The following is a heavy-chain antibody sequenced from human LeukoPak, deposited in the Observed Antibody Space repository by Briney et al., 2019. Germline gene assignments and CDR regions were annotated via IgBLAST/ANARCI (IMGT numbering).Heavy chain of an antibody. J-gene: IGHJ4*02. CDR1: GFTFSSYE. CDR3: AREGAMVRGVMNL. D-gene: IGHD3-10*01. V-gene: IGHV4-39*07. CDR2: IYYSGST. Sequence: PGGSLRLSCAASGFTFSSYEMNWIGQPPGKGLEWIGSIYYSGSTYYNPSLKSRVTISVDTSKNQFSLKLSSVTAADTAVYYCAREGAMVRGVMNLWGQGTLVTVSS.